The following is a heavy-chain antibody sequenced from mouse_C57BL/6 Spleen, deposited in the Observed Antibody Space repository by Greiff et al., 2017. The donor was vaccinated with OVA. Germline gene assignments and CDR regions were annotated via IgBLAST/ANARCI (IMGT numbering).Heavy chain of an antibody. J-gene: IGHJ4*01. V-gene: IGHV2-5*01. CDR2: IWRGGST. CDR1: GFSLTSSG. Sequence: VQLQQSGPGLVQPSQSLSITCTVSGFSLTSSGVHWVRQSPGKGLEWLGVIWRGGSTDYNAAFMSRLSITKDNSKSQVFFKMNSLQADDTAIYYCAKNSLYDPYAMDYWGQGTSVTVSS. D-gene: IGHD2-3*01. CDR3: AKNSLYDPYAMDY.